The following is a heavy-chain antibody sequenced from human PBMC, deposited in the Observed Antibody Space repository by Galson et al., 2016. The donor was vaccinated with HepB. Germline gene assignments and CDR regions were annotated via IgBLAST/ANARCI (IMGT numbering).Heavy chain of an antibody. CDR3: ARGGDYASWFDP. CDR2: IWYDGSKK. J-gene: IGHJ5*02. Sequence: SLRLSCAASGFTFSNYGMHWVRQTPGKGLEWVALIWYDGSKKYYADSVKGRFTISRDNSKNTLYLQMDSLRAEDTAVYYCARGGDYASWFDPWGQGTLVTVSS. V-gene: IGHV3-33*01. CDR1: GFTFSNYG. D-gene: IGHD4-17*01.